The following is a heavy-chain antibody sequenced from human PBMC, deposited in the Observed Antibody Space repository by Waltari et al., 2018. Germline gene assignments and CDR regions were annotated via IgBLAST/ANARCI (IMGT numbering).Heavy chain of an antibody. Sequence: QVQLQESGPGLVKPSETLSLTCTVSGCSISSYYWSWIRQPAGKGLEWIGRIYTSGSTNYNPSLKSRVTMSVDTSKNQFSLKPSSVTAADTAVYYCARSSSSSHANVHFEYWGQGTLVTVSS. V-gene: IGHV4-4*07. CDR3: ARSSSSSHANVHFEY. D-gene: IGHD6-6*01. CDR1: GCSISSYY. CDR2: IYTSGST. J-gene: IGHJ4*02.